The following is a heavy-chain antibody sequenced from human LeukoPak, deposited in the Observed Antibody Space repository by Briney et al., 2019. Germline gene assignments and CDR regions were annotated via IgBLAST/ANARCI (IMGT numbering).Heavy chain of an antibody. CDR1: GGSFSGYY. J-gene: IGHJ4*02. CDR3: ARLLGYCSSTSCHSQIDY. D-gene: IGHD2-2*02. Sequence: PSETLSVTCAVYGGSFSGYYWSWIRQPPGKGLEWMGEINHSGSTNYNPSIKSRVTISVDTSKNQFSLKLSSVTAADTAVYYCARLLGYCSSTSCHSQIDYWGQGTLVTVSS. CDR2: INHSGST. V-gene: IGHV4-34*01.